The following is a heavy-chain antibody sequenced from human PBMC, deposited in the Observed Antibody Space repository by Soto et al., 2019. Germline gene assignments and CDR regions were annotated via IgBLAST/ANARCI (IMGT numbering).Heavy chain of an antibody. Sequence: GGSLRLSCAASGFTFSSYGMHWVRQAPGKGLEWVAVIWYDGSNKYYADSVKGRFTVSRDNSKNTLYLQMNSLRAEDTAVYYCARDSGVVAATEDYYYYGMDVWGQGTTVTV. CDR2: IWYDGSNK. CDR1: GFTFSSYG. J-gene: IGHJ6*02. CDR3: ARDSGVVAATEDYYYYGMDV. D-gene: IGHD2-15*01. V-gene: IGHV3-33*01.